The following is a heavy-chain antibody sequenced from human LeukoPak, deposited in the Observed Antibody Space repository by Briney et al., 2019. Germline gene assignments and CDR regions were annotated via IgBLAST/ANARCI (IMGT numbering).Heavy chain of an antibody. J-gene: IGHJ4*02. CDR2: MNPNSGNT. CDR3: ARGRGYDILTGYRRFDY. D-gene: IGHD3-9*01. CDR1: GYTFTSYD. Sequence: GASVKVSCKASGYTFTSYDINWVRQATGQGLEWMGWMNPNSGNTGYAQKFQGRVTMTRNTSISTAYMELSSLRSEDTAVYYCARGRGYDILTGYRRFDYWGQGTLVTVSS. V-gene: IGHV1-8*01.